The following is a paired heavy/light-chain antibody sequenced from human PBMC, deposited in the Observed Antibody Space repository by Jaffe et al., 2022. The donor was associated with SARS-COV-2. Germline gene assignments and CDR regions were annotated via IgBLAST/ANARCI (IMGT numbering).Heavy chain of an antibody. V-gene: IGHV3-30-3*01. CDR1: GFTFSSYA. CDR2: ISYDGSNK. J-gene: IGHJ4*02. CDR3: ARGEGYSGYDLRSGLDY. D-gene: IGHD5-12*01. Sequence: QVQLVESGGGVVQPGRSLRLSCAASGFTFSSYAMHWVRQAPGKGLEWVAVISYDGSNKYYADSVKGRFTISRDNSKNTLYLQMNSLRAEDTAVYYCARGEGYSGYDLRSGLDYWGQGTLVTVSS.
Light chain of an antibody. Sequence: DIQMTQSPSSLSASVGDRVTITCQASQDISNYLNWYQQKPGKAPKLLIYDASNLETGVPSRFSGSGSGTDFTFTISSLQPEDIATYYCQQYDNLPPITFGPGTKVDIK. V-gene: IGKV1-33*01. CDR1: QDISNY. J-gene: IGKJ3*01. CDR3: QQYDNLPPIT. CDR2: DAS.